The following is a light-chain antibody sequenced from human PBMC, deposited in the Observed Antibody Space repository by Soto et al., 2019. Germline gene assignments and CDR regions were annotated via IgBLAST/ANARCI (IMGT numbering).Light chain of an antibody. Sequence: QSALTQPPSVSGSPGQSVTISCTGTSSDIGSYDRVSWYQQPPGTAPRLMIYEVTNRPSGVPDRFSGSKSGNTASLTISGLQPEDETDYYCTSFTTRKTHIFGTGTKVTVL. CDR3: TSFTTRKTHI. J-gene: IGLJ1*01. CDR1: SSDIGSYDR. CDR2: EVT. V-gene: IGLV2-18*02.